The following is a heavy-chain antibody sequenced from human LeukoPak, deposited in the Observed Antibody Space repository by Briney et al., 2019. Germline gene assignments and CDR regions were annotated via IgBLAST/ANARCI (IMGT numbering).Heavy chain of an antibody. CDR1: GGSISSYY. J-gene: IGHJ4*02. CDR3: ARGRYYFDY. V-gene: IGHV4-59*01. CDR2: IYYSGST. Sequence: SETLSLTCTVSGGSISSYYWSWIRQPPGKGLEWIGYIYYSGSTNYNPSLKSRVTISVDTSKNQFSLKLSSVAAADTAVYYCARGRYYFDYWGQGTLVTVSS.